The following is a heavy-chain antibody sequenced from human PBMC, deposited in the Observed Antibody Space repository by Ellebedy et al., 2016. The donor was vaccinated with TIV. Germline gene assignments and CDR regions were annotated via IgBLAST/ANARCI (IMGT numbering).Heavy chain of an antibody. D-gene: IGHD4-17*01. Sequence: GESLKISCGSSGFSFRSYWMTWVRQAPGTGLEWVANINQGGSERHYVDSVKGRFTISRDNAKNSLYLEMNSLRAEDTAVYYCATDGSYGDYLSPAHAFEIWGQGTVVAVSS. CDR1: GFSFRSYW. J-gene: IGHJ3*02. CDR3: ATDGSYGDYLSPAHAFEI. CDR2: INQGGSER. V-gene: IGHV3-7*01.